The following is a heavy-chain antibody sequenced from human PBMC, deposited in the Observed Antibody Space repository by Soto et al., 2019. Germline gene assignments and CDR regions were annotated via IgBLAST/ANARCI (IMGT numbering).Heavy chain of an antibody. CDR1: GYAFTSYG. Sequence: GASVKVSCKASGYAFTSYGISRVREAPGQGLKWMGWISAYNGNTNYAQKLQGRVTMTTDTSTSPAYMELRSLRSDDTAVYYCARDGGYYGSGSSYYYYGMDVWGQGTTVTVSS. CDR2: ISAYNGNT. V-gene: IGHV1-18*01. CDR3: ARDGGYYGSGSSYYYYGMDV. D-gene: IGHD3-10*01. J-gene: IGHJ6*02.